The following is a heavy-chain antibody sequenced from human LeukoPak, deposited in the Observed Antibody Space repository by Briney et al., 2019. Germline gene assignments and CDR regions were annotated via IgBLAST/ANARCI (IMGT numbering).Heavy chain of an antibody. J-gene: IGHJ4*02. Sequence: PSETLSLTCTVYGGSISSYYWSWIRQPPGKGLEWIGYINYSGSTYYNPSLKSRVTISVDTSKNQFSLKLSSVTAADTAVYYCARLYSGSYYDHFADYWGQGTLVTVSS. V-gene: IGHV4-59*08. D-gene: IGHD1-26*01. CDR1: GGSISSYY. CDR3: ARLYSGSYYDHFADY. CDR2: INYSGST.